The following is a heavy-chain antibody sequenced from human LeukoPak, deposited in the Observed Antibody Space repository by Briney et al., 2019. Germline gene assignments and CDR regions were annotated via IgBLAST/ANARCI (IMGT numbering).Heavy chain of an antibody. D-gene: IGHD4-17*01. Sequence: PGGSLRLSCAASAFTFSTYGMHWVRQAPGKGLEWVAFIRYDGSNKYYADSVKGRFTISRDNSKNTLYLQMNSLRAEDTAVYYCARFDYGVNDFDYWGQGTLVTVSS. CDR3: ARFDYGVNDFDY. J-gene: IGHJ4*02. CDR1: AFTFSTYG. V-gene: IGHV3-30*02. CDR2: IRYDGSNK.